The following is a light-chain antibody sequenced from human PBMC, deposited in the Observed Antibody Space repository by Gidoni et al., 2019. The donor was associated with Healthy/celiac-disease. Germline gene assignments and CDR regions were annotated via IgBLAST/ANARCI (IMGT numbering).Light chain of an antibody. CDR1: QSISRY. Sequence: IQLTHPPSSLSASVGDRVTITCRASQSISRYLTRYQQKPGKAPKRLIYAASSVQSGGPSRCSGSGSGTDFTLTISSLQHEDFANYYCQQSYSTPLFTFGPGTKVDIK. J-gene: IGKJ3*01. CDR3: QQSYSTPLFT. V-gene: IGKV1-39*01. CDR2: AAS.